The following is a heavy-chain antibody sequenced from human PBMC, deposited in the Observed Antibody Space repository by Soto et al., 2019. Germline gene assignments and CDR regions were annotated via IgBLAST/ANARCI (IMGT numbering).Heavy chain of an antibody. CDR2: ISHSGNT. V-gene: IGHV4-30-4*01. CDR1: GASITSGGHF. J-gene: IGHJ6*02. CDR3: GRYFCSSARCPGLDV. Sequence: QVQLQESGPGLVKPSQTLSLTCTVSGASITSGGHFWTWIRQPPGEALEWIGYISHSGNTYSSSSLRSRLTMSLDASKNQFSLRLSSVTAADTAVYFCGRYFCSSARCPGLDVWGQGTTVTVSS. D-gene: IGHD2-2*01.